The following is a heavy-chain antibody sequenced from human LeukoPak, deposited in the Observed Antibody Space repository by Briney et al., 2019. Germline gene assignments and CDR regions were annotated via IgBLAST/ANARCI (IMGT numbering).Heavy chain of an antibody. CDR1: GYSFTSYW. CDR3: ARGDIYSGSYYLPYNFDS. CDR2: IYPGDSDT. D-gene: IGHD1-26*01. Sequence: GESLKISCKGSGYSFTSYWVGWVRQMPGKGLEWMGIIYPGDSDTRYRPSLQGQVNISADKSISTAYLQWSSLKASDTAVYYCARGDIYSGSYYLPYNFDSWGQGTLVTVSS. J-gene: IGHJ4*02. V-gene: IGHV5-51*01.